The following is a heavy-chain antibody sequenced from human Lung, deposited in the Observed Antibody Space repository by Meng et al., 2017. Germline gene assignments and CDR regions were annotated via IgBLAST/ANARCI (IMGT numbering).Heavy chain of an antibody. CDR2: IIPIFGTA. CDR1: GVPFSSYA. J-gene: IGHJ4*02. D-gene: IGHD3-22*01. CDR3: ARAEDYYDSSGYYYGLDY. V-gene: IGHV1-69*01. Sequence: QVQLVVAGAEVKKPGSWVKVYLKASGVPFSSYAISWVRQAPGQGREWMGGIIPIFGTANYAQKFQGRVTITADESTSTAYMELSSLRSEDTAVYYCARAEDYYDSSGYYYGLDYWGQGTLVTVSS.